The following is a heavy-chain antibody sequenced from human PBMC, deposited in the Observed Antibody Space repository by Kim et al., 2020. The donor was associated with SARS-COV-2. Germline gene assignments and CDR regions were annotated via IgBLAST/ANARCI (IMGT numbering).Heavy chain of an antibody. CDR3: ARGLGRGYYDSSGYYYSHDAFDI. J-gene: IGHJ3*02. CDR2: IYYSGST. CDR1: GGSISSYY. D-gene: IGHD3-22*01. V-gene: IGHV4-59*01. Sequence: SETLSLTCTVSGGSISSYYWSWIRQPPGKGLEWIGYIYYSGSTNYNPSLKSRVTISVDTSKNQFSLKLSSVTAADTAVYYCARGLGRGYYDSSGYYYSHDAFDIWGQGTMVTVSS.